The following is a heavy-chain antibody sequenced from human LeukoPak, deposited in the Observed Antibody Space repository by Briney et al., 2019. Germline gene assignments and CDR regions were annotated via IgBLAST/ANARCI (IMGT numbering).Heavy chain of an antibody. CDR3: VRDDGDV. V-gene: IGHV3-7*01. CDR1: GFTFSNYW. CDR2: INVDGSGK. J-gene: IGHJ6*04. Sequence: QPGGSLRLSCVFAGFTFSNYWMKWVRQAPGKGLEWVASINVDGSGKYSMDSVKDRVTISRDNAKNSLDLQINSLTVENTAIYYCVRDDGDVWGKGTTVTVSS.